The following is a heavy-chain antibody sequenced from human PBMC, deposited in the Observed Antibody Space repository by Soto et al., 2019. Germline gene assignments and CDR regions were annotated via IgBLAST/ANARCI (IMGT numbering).Heavy chain of an antibody. CDR1: GFTFGDYA. D-gene: IGHD2-15*01. J-gene: IGHJ6*03. CDR3: TRVRGGSYYYYYMDV. V-gene: IGHV3-49*03. CDR2: IRSKAYGGTT. Sequence: GGSLRLSCTASGFTFGDYAMSWFRQAPGKGLEWVGFIRSKAYGGTTEYAASVKGRFTISRDDSKSIAYLQMNSLKTEDTAVYYCTRVRGGSYYYYYMDVWGKGTTVTVSS.